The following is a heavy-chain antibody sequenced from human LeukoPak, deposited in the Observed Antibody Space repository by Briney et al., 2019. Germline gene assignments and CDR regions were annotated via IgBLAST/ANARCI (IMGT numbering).Heavy chain of an antibody. V-gene: IGHV3-7*01. CDR2: IEQDGSDK. J-gene: IGHJ4*02. CDR3: AKSGGFFDT. D-gene: IGHD1-26*01. CDR1: GFTFSSYW. Sequence: PGGSLRLSCAASGFTFSSYWMSWVRQAPGKGLEWVANIEQDGSDKYYVDSVVGRFTISRDNAQNLLYLHMTSLRAEDTGVYYCAKSGGFFDTWGQGTLVTVSS.